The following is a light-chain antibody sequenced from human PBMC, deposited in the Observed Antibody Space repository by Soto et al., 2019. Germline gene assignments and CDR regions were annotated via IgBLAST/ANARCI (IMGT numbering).Light chain of an antibody. CDR2: GAS. J-gene: IGKJ1*01. CDR3: QQYGSSPGWT. Sequence: EIVLTQSPGTLSLSPGERATLSCRASQSVSSSYLAWYQQKPGQAPRLLIYGASSRATGIPDRFSGSGSGKDFSLSFSSLEPEEFAGYYFQQYGSSPGWTFGQGTKV. V-gene: IGKV3-20*01. CDR1: QSVSSSY.